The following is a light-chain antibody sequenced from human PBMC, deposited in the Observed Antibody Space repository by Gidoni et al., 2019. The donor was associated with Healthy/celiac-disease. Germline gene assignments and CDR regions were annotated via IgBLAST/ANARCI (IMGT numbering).Light chain of an antibody. J-gene: IGLJ2*01. CDR3: SSYTSSSTPVV. Sequence: QSALTQPASVSGSPGPSITISCTGTSSDVGGYNYASWYQQHPGKAPKLMIYEVSNRPSGVSNRFSGSKSGKTASLTISGLQAEDEADYYCSSYTSSSTPVVFGGGTKLTVL. V-gene: IGLV2-14*01. CDR2: EVS. CDR1: SSDVGGYNY.